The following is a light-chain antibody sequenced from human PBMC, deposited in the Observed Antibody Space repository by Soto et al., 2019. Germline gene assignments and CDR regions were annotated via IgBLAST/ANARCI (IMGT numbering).Light chain of an antibody. CDR3: QQSYSTPPLT. J-gene: IGKJ4*01. V-gene: IGKV1-39*01. Sequence: DIQMTQSPSSLSASVGDRVTITCRASQSINNYLNWYQQKPGKAPTLLIYAASSLQSGVPSRFSGSASGTAFTLTISSLQPEDFATYYCQQSYSTPPLTFGGGTKVEIK. CDR1: QSINNY. CDR2: AAS.